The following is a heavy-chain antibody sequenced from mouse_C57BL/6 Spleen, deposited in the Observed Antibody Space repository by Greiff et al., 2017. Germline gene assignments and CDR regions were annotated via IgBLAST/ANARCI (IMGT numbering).Heavy chain of an antibody. D-gene: IGHD2-4*01. CDR1: GFTFSDAW. Sequence: EVMLVESGGGLVQPGGSMKLSCAASGFTFSDAWMDWVRQSPEKGLEWVAEIRNKANNHATYYAESVKGRFTISRDDSKSSVYLQMNSLRAEDTGIYYCTRGERVYYDYDRGYYYAMDYWGQGTSVTVSS. J-gene: IGHJ4*01. V-gene: IGHV6-6*01. CDR3: TRGERVYYDYDRGYYYAMDY. CDR2: IRNKANNHAT.